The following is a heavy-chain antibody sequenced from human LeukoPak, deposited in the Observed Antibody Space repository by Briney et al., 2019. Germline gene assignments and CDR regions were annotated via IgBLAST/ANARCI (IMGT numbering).Heavy chain of an antibody. D-gene: IGHD3-3*01. V-gene: IGHV4-30-2*01. CDR3: ARDLHFRIDEGIRFLEWLRAFDI. J-gene: IGHJ3*02. CDR1: GGSISSGGYY. Sequence: SETLSLTCTVSGGSISSGGYYWSWIRQPPGKGLEWIGYIYHSGSTYYNPSLKSRVTISVDRSKNQFSLKLSSVTAADTAVYYCARDLHFRIDEGIRFLEWLRAFDIWGQGTMVTVSS. CDR2: IYHSGST.